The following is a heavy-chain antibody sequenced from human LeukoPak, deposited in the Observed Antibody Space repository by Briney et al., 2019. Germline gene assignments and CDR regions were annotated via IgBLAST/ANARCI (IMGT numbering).Heavy chain of an antibody. CDR2: LTGGHYPT. CDR1: GFSFSSFA. CDR3: TKDPNGDYVGAFDP. J-gene: IGHJ5*02. Sequence: HSGGSLRLSCAASGFSFSSFAMTWVRQAPGKGLEWVSSLTGGHYPTYNTDSVKGRFTISRDNSKNTLHLQMNSLRADDTAVYYCTKDPNGDYVGAFDPWGQGTLVTVSS. V-gene: IGHV3-23*01. D-gene: IGHD4-17*01.